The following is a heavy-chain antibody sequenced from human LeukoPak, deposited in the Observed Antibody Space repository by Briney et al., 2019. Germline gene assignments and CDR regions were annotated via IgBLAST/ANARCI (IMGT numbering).Heavy chain of an antibody. J-gene: IGHJ6*02. CDR2: MNPNSGNT. CDR3: ARGIPVSGYYPLNYYYYYGMDV. Sequence: ASVKVSCKASGYTFTSYDINWVRQATGQGLEWMGWMNPNSGNTGYAQKFQGRVTMTRNTSISTAYMELSSLRSEDTAVYYCARGIPVSGYYPLNYYYYYGMDVWGQGTTVTVSS. D-gene: IGHD3-22*01. CDR1: GYTFTSYD. V-gene: IGHV1-8*01.